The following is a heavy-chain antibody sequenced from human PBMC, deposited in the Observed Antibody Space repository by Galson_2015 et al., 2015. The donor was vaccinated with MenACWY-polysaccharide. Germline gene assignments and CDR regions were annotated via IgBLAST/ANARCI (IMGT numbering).Heavy chain of an antibody. CDR3: AKDSFNDLLTGFPEEPPPYQFGLDA. CDR2: IGWNSVNI. Sequence: LRLSCAASGFTPVDYAMHWVRQGPGPGLEWVSGIGWNSVNIGYADSVRGRFTTSSDNAKKTLYLQMNNLRPEDTALYYCAKDSFNDLLTGFPEEPPPYQFGLDAWGQGTTVIVSS. J-gene: IGHJ6*02. D-gene: IGHD3-9*01. V-gene: IGHV3-9*02. CDR1: GFTPVDYA.